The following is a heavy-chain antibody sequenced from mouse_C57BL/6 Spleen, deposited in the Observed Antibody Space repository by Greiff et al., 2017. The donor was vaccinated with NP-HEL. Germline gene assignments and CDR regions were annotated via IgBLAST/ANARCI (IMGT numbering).Heavy chain of an antibody. J-gene: IGHJ4*01. CDR1: GFTFSDYG. CDR2: ISSGSSTI. Sequence: EVKLMESGGGLVKPGGSLKLSCAASGFTFSDYGMHWVRQAPEKGLEWVAYISSGSSTIYYADTVKGRFTISRDNAKNTLFLQMTSLRSEDTAMYYCARPYSNVYAMDYWGQGTSVTVSS. V-gene: IGHV5-17*01. D-gene: IGHD2-5*01. CDR3: ARPYSNVYAMDY.